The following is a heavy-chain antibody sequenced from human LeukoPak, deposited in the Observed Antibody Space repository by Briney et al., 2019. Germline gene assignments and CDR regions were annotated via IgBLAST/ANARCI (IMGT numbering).Heavy chain of an antibody. Sequence: GGSLRLSCTVSGFTFSTYWMTWVRQAPGKGLEWVANVKQDGSEKYYVDSVKGRFTITRDNAKKALYLEMNSLRVEDTALYYCARENYYDSSGNDAFDVWGQGTMVTVSS. V-gene: IGHV3-7*04. CDR1: GFTFSTYW. J-gene: IGHJ3*01. D-gene: IGHD3-22*01. CDR3: ARENYYDSSGNDAFDV. CDR2: VKQDGSEK.